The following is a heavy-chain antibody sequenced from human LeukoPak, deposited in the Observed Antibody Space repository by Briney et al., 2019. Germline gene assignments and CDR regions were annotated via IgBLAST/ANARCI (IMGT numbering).Heavy chain of an antibody. V-gene: IGHV1-8*01. CDR3: ARGGCSGGSCYYYYYYYMDV. Sequence: ASVKVSCKASGYTFTSYDINWVRQATGRGLEWMGWMNPNSGNTGYAQKFQGRVTMTRNTSISTAYMELSSLRSEDTAVYYCARGGCSGGSCYYYYYYYMDVWGKGTTVTISS. J-gene: IGHJ6*03. CDR1: GYTFTSYD. CDR2: MNPNSGNT. D-gene: IGHD2-15*01.